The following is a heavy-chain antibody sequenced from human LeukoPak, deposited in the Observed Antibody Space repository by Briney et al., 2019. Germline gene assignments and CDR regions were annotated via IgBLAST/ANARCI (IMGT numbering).Heavy chain of an antibody. CDR2: ISSSSSYM. V-gene: IGHV3-21*01. D-gene: IGHD2-2*01. CDR1: GFTFSSYS. CDR3: ARGNIVVVPAAFDP. Sequence: GGSLRLSCAASGFTFSSYSMNWVRQAPGKGLEWVSSISSSSSYMYYADSVKGRFTISRDNAKNSLYLQMNSLRAEDTAVYYCARGNIVVVPAAFDPWGQGTLVTVSS. J-gene: IGHJ5*02.